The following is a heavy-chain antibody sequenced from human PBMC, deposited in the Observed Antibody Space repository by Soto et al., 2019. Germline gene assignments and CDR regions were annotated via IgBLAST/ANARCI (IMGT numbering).Heavy chain of an antibody. CDR2: IDSSAATI. V-gene: IGHV3-48*03. D-gene: IGHD3-3*01. CDR1: GFTFSSYG. CDR3: TTDSYITIVIVRFDY. Sequence: SGFTFSSYGMNWARQAPGMGLEWVAHIDSSAATISYADSVRGRFTISRDDAKNSLYLQMNSLKTEDTAVYYCTTDSYITIVIVRFDYWGHGTLVTASS. J-gene: IGHJ4*01.